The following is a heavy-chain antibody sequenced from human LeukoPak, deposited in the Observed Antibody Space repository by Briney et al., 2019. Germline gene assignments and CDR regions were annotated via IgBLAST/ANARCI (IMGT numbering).Heavy chain of an antibody. J-gene: IGHJ4*02. D-gene: IGHD2-2*03. Sequence: SETLSLTCTVSGGSISSSSYYWGWIRQPPGKGLEWIGSIYYSGSTYYNPSLKSRVTISVDTSKNQFSLKLSSVTAADTAVYYCARITLDIVVVPAAHFDYWGQGTLVTVSS. CDR2: IYYSGST. V-gene: IGHV4-39*01. CDR1: GGSISSSSYY. CDR3: ARITLDIVVVPAAHFDY.